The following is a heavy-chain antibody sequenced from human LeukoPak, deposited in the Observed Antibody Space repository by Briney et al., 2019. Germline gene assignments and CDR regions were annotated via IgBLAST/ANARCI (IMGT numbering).Heavy chain of an antibody. V-gene: IGHV5-51*01. J-gene: IGHJ3*02. CDR1: GCSFTSYW. CDR2: IYRGDCDT. Sequence: GGALKISYKGSGCSFTSYWSGWVRRKAGKGGEGMGIIYRGDCDTRYSASFQGEVTISARKYISTAYLQWSSLKASDTAMYYCARLGEIDAFDIWGQGTMVTVSS. D-gene: IGHD3-16*01. CDR3: ARLGEIDAFDI.